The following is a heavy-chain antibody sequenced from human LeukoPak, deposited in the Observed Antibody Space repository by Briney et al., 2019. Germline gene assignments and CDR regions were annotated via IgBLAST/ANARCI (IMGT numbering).Heavy chain of an antibody. CDR2: ISSSGSTI. D-gene: IGHD1-26*01. Sequence: GGSLRLSCAASGFTFSDYNMSWIRQAPGKGLEWVSYISSSGSTIYYADSVKGRFTISRDNAKNSLYLQMNSLRAEDTAVYYCARMMSGSYMEDWFDPWGQGTLVTVSS. CDR1: GFTFSDYN. J-gene: IGHJ5*02. CDR3: ARMMSGSYMEDWFDP. V-gene: IGHV3-11*01.